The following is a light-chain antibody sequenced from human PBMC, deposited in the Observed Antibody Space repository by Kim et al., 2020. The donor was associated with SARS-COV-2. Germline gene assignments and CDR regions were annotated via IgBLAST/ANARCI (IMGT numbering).Light chain of an antibody. CDR2: EVS. V-gene: IGLV2-8*01. CDR3: SSYAGSKNV. J-gene: IGLJ1*01. CDR1: SSDVGGYNY. Sequence: QSALTPPPSASGSPGQSVTISCTGTSSDVGGYNYVSWNQQHPGQAPKLMIYEVSKRPSGVPDRFSGSKSGNTATLTVSGLQAEDEADYYCSSYAGSKNVFGTGTKVTGL.